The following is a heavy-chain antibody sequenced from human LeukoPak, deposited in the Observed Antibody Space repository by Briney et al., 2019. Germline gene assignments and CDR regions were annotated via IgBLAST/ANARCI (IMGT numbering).Heavy chain of an antibody. Sequence: PGESLRLSCAASAFTFSSYAMHWVRQAPGKGLGWEAVISYDGSNKYYADSVKGRFTISRDNSKNTLYLQMNSLRAEDTAVYYCARDRGRQLWPTYYFDYWGQGTLVTVSS. D-gene: IGHD5-18*01. CDR1: AFTFSSYA. V-gene: IGHV3-30*04. CDR3: ARDRGRQLWPTYYFDY. J-gene: IGHJ4*02. CDR2: ISYDGSNK.